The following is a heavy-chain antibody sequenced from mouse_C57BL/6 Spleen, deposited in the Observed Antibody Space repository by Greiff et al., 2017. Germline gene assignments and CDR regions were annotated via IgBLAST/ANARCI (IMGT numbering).Heavy chain of an antibody. Sequence: EVQVVESGGGLVKPGGSLKLSCAASGFTFSSYAMSWVRQTPEKRLEWVATISDGGSYTYYPDNVKGRFTISRDNAKNNLYLQMSHLKAEDTAMYYCARDNYWVIDVWGTGTTVTVSS. D-gene: IGHD1-3*01. CDR3: ARDNYWVIDV. CDR1: GFTFSSYA. V-gene: IGHV5-4*01. J-gene: IGHJ1*03. CDR2: ISDGGSYT.